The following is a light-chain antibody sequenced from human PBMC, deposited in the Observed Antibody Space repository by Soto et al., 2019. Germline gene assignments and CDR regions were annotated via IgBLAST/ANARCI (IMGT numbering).Light chain of an antibody. CDR3: QQYGSSPPRT. CDR1: QSVSNDF. Sequence: EIVLTQSPGILSLSKVERATLSCMAGQSVSNDFLAWYQQKPGQAPRLLIYGASTRATDVPDRFSGSGSGADFTLTISRLEPEDFAVYYCQQYGSSPPRTFGQGTKVDI. CDR2: GAS. J-gene: IGKJ1*01. V-gene: IGKV3-20*01.